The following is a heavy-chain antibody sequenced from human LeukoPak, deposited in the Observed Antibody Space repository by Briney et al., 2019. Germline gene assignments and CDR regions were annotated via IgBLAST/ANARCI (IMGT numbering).Heavy chain of an antibody. Sequence: GRSLRLSCAASGFTFSSYAMSWVRQAPGKGLEWVSAISGSGGSTYYADSVKGRFTISRDNSKNTLYLQMNSLRAEDTAVYYCAKVRSIAVAGTLGPFDYWGQGTLVTVSS. CDR2: ISGSGGST. V-gene: IGHV3-23*01. CDR3: AKVRSIAVAGTLGPFDY. J-gene: IGHJ4*02. D-gene: IGHD6-19*01. CDR1: GFTFSSYA.